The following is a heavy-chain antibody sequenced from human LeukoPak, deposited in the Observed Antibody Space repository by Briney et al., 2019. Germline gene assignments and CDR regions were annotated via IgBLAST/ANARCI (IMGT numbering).Heavy chain of an antibody. J-gene: IGHJ4*02. Sequence: GGSLRLSCAASGFTFSCYGMHWVRQAPGKGLEWVAVISYDGSNKYYADSVKGRFTISRDNSKNTLYLQMNSLRAEDTAVYYCAKASGIAVAGDFDYWGQGTLVTVSS. V-gene: IGHV3-30*18. CDR3: AKASGIAVAGDFDY. CDR1: GFTFSCYG. D-gene: IGHD6-19*01. CDR2: ISYDGSNK.